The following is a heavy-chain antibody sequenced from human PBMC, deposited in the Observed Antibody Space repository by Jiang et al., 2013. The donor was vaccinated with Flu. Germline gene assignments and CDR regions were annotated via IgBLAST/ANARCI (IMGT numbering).Heavy chain of an antibody. CDR1: GFTFSSYA. Sequence: QLLESGGGVVQPGRSLRLSCAASGFTFSSYAMHWVRQASGKGLEWVAVISYDGSNKYYADSVKGRFTISRDNSKNTLYLQMNSLRAEDTAVYYCAREGMEVVVPAAPGYFDYWGQGTLVTVSS. J-gene: IGHJ4*02. D-gene: IGHD2-2*01. CDR3: AREGMEVVVPAAPGYFDY. V-gene: IGHV3-30-3*01. CDR2: ISYDGSNK.